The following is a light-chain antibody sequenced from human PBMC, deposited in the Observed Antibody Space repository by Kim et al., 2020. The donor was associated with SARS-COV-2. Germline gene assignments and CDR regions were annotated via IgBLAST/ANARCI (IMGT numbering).Light chain of an antibody. CDR2: GAS. Sequence: EIVLTQSPGTLSLSPGERATLTCRASQTVSNNYLAWYQQKPGQAPRLLIYGASSRATGIPDRFSGSGSGTDGTLTISRLEPEDFAVYYCQQYGNSPWTFGQGTKVDIK. V-gene: IGKV3-20*01. J-gene: IGKJ1*01. CDR3: QQYGNSPWT. CDR1: QTVSNNY.